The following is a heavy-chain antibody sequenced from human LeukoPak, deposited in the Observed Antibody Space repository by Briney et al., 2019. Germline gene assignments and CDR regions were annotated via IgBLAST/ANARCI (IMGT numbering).Heavy chain of an antibody. Sequence: ASVKVSCKVSGYTLSDLSMHWVRQPPGKGLEGMGGFDPEDGETIYGKKFQGRVTMTEDTSTDTAYMELSSLRSKDTAMYYCATDRGSGYDWNYWGQGTLVTVSS. CDR3: ATDRGSGYDWNY. J-gene: IGHJ4*02. CDR2: FDPEDGET. D-gene: IGHD5-12*01. V-gene: IGHV1-24*01. CDR1: GYTLSDLS.